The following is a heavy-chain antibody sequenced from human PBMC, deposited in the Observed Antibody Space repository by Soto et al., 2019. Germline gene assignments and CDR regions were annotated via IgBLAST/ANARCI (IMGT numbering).Heavy chain of an antibody. V-gene: IGHV4-31*03. CDR1: GGSISSGGYY. Sequence: QVQLQESGPGLVKPSQTLSLTCTVSGGSISSGGYYWSWIRQHPAKGLEWIGYIYYSGSTYYNPSLKSRVTISVDTSKKQFSLKLSSVTAADTAVYYCARDSDYGDSHYWYFDIWGRGTLVTVSS. CDR3: ARDSDYGDSHYWYFDI. CDR2: IYYSGST. D-gene: IGHD4-17*01. J-gene: IGHJ2*01.